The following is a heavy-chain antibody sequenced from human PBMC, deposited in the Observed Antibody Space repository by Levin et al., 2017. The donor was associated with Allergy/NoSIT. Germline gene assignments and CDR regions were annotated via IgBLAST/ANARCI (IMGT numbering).Heavy chain of an antibody. D-gene: IGHD5-12*01. Sequence: LSLTCAASGFTFSSYWMHWVRQAPGKGLVWVSRINSDGSSTSYADSVKGRFTISRDNAKNTLYLQMNSLRAEDTAVYYCARDAVYSGYDLSYNWFDPWGQGTLVTVSS. CDR1: GFTFSSYW. V-gene: IGHV3-74*01. J-gene: IGHJ5*02. CDR2: INSDGSST. CDR3: ARDAVYSGYDLSYNWFDP.